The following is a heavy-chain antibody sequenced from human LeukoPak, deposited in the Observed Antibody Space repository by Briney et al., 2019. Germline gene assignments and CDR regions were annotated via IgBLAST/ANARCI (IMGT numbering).Heavy chain of an antibody. CDR3: ARGATMVRGVIISPHSLDC. Sequence: PGGSLRLSCAASGFTFSTYAMHWVRQAPGKGLEWVAVISYDGSNKYYADSVKGRFTISRDNSKNTLYLQMNSLKTEDTALYYCARGATMVRGVIISPHSLDCWGQGTLVTVSS. J-gene: IGHJ4*02. D-gene: IGHD3-10*01. CDR1: GFTFSTYA. CDR2: ISYDGSNK. V-gene: IGHV3-30*04.